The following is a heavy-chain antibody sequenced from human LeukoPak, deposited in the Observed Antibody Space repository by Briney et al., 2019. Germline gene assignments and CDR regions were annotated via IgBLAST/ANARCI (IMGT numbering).Heavy chain of an antibody. J-gene: IGHJ4*02. CDR3: ARDAGDCSGPSGY. Sequence: GASVKVSCKASGGTFSSYAISWVRQAPGQGLEWMGGIIPIFGTANYAQKFQGRVTITADESTSTAYMELSSLRSDDTAVYYCARDAGDCSGPSGYWGQGTLVTVSS. CDR2: IIPIFGTA. D-gene: IGHD2-15*01. V-gene: IGHV1-69*01. CDR1: GGTFSSYA.